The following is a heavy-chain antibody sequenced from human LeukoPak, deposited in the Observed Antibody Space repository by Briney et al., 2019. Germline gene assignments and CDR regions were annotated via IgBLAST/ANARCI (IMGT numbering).Heavy chain of an antibody. V-gene: IGHV1-18*01. CDR1: GGTFSSYA. J-gene: IGHJ4*02. D-gene: IGHD5-12*01. Sequence: ASVKVSCKASGGTFSSYAISWVRQAPGQGLEWMGWISAYNGNTNKAQKFQGRITLTTDTSTSTAYMELTSLRSDDTAVNYCAREAVARPADYWGQGTLVTVSS. CDR2: ISAYNGNT. CDR3: AREAVARPADY.